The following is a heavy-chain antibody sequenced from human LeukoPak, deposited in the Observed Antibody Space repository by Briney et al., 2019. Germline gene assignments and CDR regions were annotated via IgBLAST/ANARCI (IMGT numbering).Heavy chain of an antibody. CDR2: IYTSGST. D-gene: IGHD2-2*02. CDR3: ARRSTSCYTGCWFDP. CDR1: GGSISCYY. V-gene: IGHV4-4*09. Sequence: SETLSLTCTVSGGSISCYYWSWIRQPPGKGLEWIGYIYTSGSTNYNPSLKSRVTISVDTSKNQFSLKLSSVTAADTAVYYCARRSTSCYTGCWFDPWGQGTLVTVSS. J-gene: IGHJ5*02.